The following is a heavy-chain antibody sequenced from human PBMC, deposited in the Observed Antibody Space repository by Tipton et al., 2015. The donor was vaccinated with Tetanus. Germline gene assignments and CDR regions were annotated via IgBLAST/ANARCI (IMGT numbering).Heavy chain of an antibody. D-gene: IGHD3-16*01. Sequence: GSLRLSCAASGFIFGNHWMNWVRQAPGRGLEWVANIKQDGSEKNYVDSVKGRFTISRDNAMHSLYLQMNSLRAEDTAIYYCAGELTEDAFDTWGQGTMVAVSS. CDR1: GFIFGNHW. CDR3: AGELTEDAFDT. J-gene: IGHJ3*02. V-gene: IGHV3-7*01. CDR2: IKQDGSEK.